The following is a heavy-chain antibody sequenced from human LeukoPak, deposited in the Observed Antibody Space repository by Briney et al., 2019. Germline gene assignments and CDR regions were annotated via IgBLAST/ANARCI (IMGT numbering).Heavy chain of an antibody. CDR1: GFIIRNNY. Sequence: GGSLRLSCAASGFIIRNNYMTWVRQAPGKGLEWVSIIFGGGSTYYADSVKGRFTISRDNSKNTLYLQMNSLRGDDTAVYYCASDGTTLTKTAFDSWGQGTLVTVSS. V-gene: IGHV3-66*01. CDR3: ASDGTTLTKTAFDS. CDR2: IFGGGST. J-gene: IGHJ4*02. D-gene: IGHD4-17*01.